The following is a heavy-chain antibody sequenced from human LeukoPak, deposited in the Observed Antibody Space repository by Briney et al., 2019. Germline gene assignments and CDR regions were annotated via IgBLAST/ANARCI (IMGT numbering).Heavy chain of an antibody. CDR1: GCTFSSEG. J-gene: IGHJ5*02. Sequence: PGWSLRLSCTASGCTFSSEGMSWVRQAPVKGLESGAGSSGGGDSTDYADAVKGRFSIPRDNSKNTVHLQMNSLRAEDTAVYSCGKVWLYDTSGGVPNWVDPWGQGTLVTVSS. D-gene: IGHD3-22*01. CDR2: SSGGGDST. CDR3: GKVWLYDTSGGVPNWVDP. V-gene: IGHV3-23*01.